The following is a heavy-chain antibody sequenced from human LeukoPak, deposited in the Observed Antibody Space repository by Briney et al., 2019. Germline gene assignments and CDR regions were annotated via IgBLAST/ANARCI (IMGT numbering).Heavy chain of an antibody. CDR2: ISHSGANT. Sequence: GGSLRLSCAAAGFTFSDSAMDCVSQAPGKGLEWVSLISHSGANTFYADSVKGRFSVSRDNSKNTMYLQMNSLRAEDTAVYYCAKDIEASIWGQGTLVAVSS. V-gene: IGHV3-23*01. J-gene: IGHJ4*02. CDR3: AKDIEASI. D-gene: IGHD2-15*01. CDR1: GFTFSDSA.